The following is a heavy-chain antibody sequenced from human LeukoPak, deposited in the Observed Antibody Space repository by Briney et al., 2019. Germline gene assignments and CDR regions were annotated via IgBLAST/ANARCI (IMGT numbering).Heavy chain of an antibody. CDR3: AMVRGRPHFFDY. J-gene: IGHJ4*02. Sequence: KISCKASGGTFSSYAISWVRQAPGQGLEWMGGIIPIFGTANYAQKFQGRVTITADESTSTAYMELSSLRSEDTAVYYCAMVRGRPHFFDYWGQGTLVTVSS. V-gene: IGHV1-69*01. CDR2: IIPIFGTA. D-gene: IGHD3-10*01. CDR1: GGTFSSYA.